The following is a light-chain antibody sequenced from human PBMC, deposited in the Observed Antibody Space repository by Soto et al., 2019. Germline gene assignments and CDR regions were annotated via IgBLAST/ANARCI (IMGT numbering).Light chain of an antibody. CDR2: DVT. CDR3: CSYGGSFPYV. J-gene: IGLJ1*01. Sequence: SVLTQPPSVSGSPGQSVTISCTGTSSDVGGYDYVSWCQQRPGKAPKLLIYDVTKRPSGVPDRFSGSKSGNTASLTISGLQAEDEADFYCCSYGGSFPYVFGTGTKVTVL. CDR1: SSDVGGYDY. V-gene: IGLV2-11*01.